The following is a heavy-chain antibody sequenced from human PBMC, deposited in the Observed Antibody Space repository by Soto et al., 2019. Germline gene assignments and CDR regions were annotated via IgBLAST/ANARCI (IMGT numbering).Heavy chain of an antibody. CDR2: IYSGGRT. J-gene: IGHJ4*02. Sequence: EVQLVESGGGLVQPGGSLRLSCAASGFTVSTKYMSWVRQAPGKGLEWVSVIYSGGRTFYADSVRGRVYNYRDNSKNTVNHQKTSLRAEDTAVYYCARDPWAAEYWGQGTLVPVSS. CDR3: ARDPWAAEY. CDR1: GFTVSTKY. D-gene: IGHD3-16*01. V-gene: IGHV3-66*01.